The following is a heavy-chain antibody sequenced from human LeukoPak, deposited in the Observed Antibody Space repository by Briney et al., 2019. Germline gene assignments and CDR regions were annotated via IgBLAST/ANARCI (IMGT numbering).Heavy chain of an antibody. J-gene: IGHJ4*02. D-gene: IGHD2-2*01. Sequence: GGSVRLSCAGSGFTFSSYGMHWVRQAPGKGLEWVAVISYDASNKYYADSVKGRFTISRDNSKNTLYLHMNSLRAEDTAVYYCAKDSRGIVVVPAGGGFDYWGQGTLVTVSS. CDR1: GFTFSSYG. CDR3: AKDSRGIVVVPAGGGFDY. CDR2: ISYDASNK. V-gene: IGHV3-30*18.